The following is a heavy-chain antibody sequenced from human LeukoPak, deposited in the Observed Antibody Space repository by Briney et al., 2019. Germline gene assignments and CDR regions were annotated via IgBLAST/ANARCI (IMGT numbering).Heavy chain of an antibody. CDR3: AKRGHISSYPLWFDY. J-gene: IGHJ4*02. Sequence: PGGSLRLSCAASGFTFSSYAMSWVRQAPGKGLEWGSAISGSGGSTYYADSVKGRFTISRDNSKNTLYLQMNSLRAEDTAVYYCAKRGHISSYPLWFDYWGQGTLVTVSS. CDR2: ISGSGGST. CDR1: GFTFSSYA. V-gene: IGHV3-23*01. D-gene: IGHD6-13*01.